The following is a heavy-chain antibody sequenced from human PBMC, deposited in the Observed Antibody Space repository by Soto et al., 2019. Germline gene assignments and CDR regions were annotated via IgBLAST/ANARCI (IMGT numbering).Heavy chain of an antibody. Sequence: SETLSLTCAVSGGSISSSNWWSWVRQPPGKGLEWILEIYHSGSTNYNPSLKSRVTISVDKSKNQFSLKLSSVTAADTAVYYCVYSGSARYYYYYGMDVWGQGTTVTVSS. CDR1: GGSISSSNW. J-gene: IGHJ6*02. CDR2: IYHSGST. CDR3: VYSGSARYYYYYGMDV. V-gene: IGHV4-4*02. D-gene: IGHD6-6*01.